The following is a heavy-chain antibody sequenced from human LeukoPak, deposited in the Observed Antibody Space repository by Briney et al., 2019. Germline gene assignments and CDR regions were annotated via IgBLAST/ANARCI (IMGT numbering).Heavy chain of an antibody. CDR2: IKQGGSEK. Sequence: GGSLRLSCAASGFTFSSYWMSWVRQAPGKGLEWVANIKQGGSEKYHVDSVKGRFTISRDNAKNSLYLQMNSLRAEDTAVYYCARDRPYYDFWSGYGMDVWGQGTTVTVSS. CDR1: GFTFSSYW. D-gene: IGHD3-3*01. CDR3: ARDRPYYDFWSGYGMDV. V-gene: IGHV3-7*01. J-gene: IGHJ6*02.